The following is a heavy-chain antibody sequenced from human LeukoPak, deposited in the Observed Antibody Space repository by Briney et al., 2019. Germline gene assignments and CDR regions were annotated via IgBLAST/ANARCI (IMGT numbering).Heavy chain of an antibody. CDR1: GFTFSSYA. CDR3: AKDTSWAAAGDYFDY. Sequence: GGSLRLSCAASGFTFSSYAMSWVRQAPGKGLEWVSAISGSGGSTYYADSVKGRFTISRDDSKNTLYLQMNSLRAEDTAVYYCAKDTSWAAAGDYFDYWGQGTLVTVSS. D-gene: IGHD6-13*01. CDR2: ISGSGGST. V-gene: IGHV3-23*01. J-gene: IGHJ4*02.